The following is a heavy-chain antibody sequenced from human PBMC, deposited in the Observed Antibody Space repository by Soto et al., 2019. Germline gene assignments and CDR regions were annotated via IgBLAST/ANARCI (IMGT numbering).Heavy chain of an antibody. D-gene: IGHD3-3*01. J-gene: IGHJ6*02. CDR3: ARETTIFGVVILPWSYYGMDV. CDR2: MNPNSGNT. CDR1: GYTFTSYD. V-gene: IGHV1-8*01. Sequence: QVQLVQSGAEVKKPGASVKVSCKASGYTFTSYDINWVRQATGQGLEWMGWMNPNSGNTGYAQKFQGRVTMTRNTSISTAYMELSSLRSEDTAVYYCARETTIFGVVILPWSYYGMDVWGQGTTVTVSS.